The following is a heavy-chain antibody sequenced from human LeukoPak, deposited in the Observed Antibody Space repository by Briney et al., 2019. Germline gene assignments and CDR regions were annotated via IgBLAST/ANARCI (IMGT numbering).Heavy chain of an antibody. CDR2: IKEDGSEK. CDR1: GFTFSTYW. Sequence: GGSLRLSRAASGFTFSTYWMSWVRQAPGKGLEWVANIKEDGSEKYYGDSVKGRFTISRDNAKNSLYLEMNSLRVEDTAVYYCARDNSGYQWGQGTLVTVSS. V-gene: IGHV3-7*01. CDR3: ARDNSGYQ. J-gene: IGHJ4*02. D-gene: IGHD3-22*01.